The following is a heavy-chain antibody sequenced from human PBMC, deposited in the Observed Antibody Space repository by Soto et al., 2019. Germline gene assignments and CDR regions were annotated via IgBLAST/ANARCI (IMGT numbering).Heavy chain of an antibody. D-gene: IGHD2-15*01. J-gene: IGHJ4*02. CDR2: IDWDDDK. V-gene: IGHV2-70*11. CDR3: ARMRVYCSGGSCYLASMDY. CDR1: GFSLSTSGMC. Sequence: SGPTLVNPTQTLTLTCTFSGFSLSTSGMCVSWIRQPPGKALEWLARIDWDDDKYYSTSLKTRLTISKDTSKNQVVLTMTNMDPVDTATYYCARMRVYCSGGSCYLASMDYWGQGPLVTVSS.